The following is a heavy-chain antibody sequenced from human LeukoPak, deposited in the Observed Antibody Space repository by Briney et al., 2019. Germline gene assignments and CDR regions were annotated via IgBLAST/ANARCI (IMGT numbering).Heavy chain of an antibody. CDR1: GGSISSGSYY. J-gene: IGHJ4*02. V-gene: IGHV4-61*02. D-gene: IGHD3-22*01. CDR2: IYTSGST. Sequence: SETLSLTCTVSGGSISSGSYYWSWIRQPAGKGLEWIGRIYTSGSTNYNPSLKSRVTISVDTSKNQFSLKLSSVTAADTAVYYCARASFFRYYDSSGYYPYYFDYWGQGTLVTVSS. CDR3: ARASFFRYYDSSGYYPYYFDY.